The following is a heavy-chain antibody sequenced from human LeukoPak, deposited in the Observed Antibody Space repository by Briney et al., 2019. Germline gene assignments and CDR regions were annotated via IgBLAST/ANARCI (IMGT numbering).Heavy chain of an antibody. V-gene: IGHV3-33*06. CDR3: AKGRESGWYFKGFDY. Sequence: GGSLRLSCAASGFTCSSYAMSWVRQAPGKGLEWVAVIWYDGSNKYYADSVKGRFTISRDNSKNTLYLQMNSLRAGDTAVYYCAKGRESGWYFKGFDYWGQGTLVTVSS. J-gene: IGHJ4*02. CDR2: IWYDGSNK. CDR1: GFTCSSYA. D-gene: IGHD6-19*01.